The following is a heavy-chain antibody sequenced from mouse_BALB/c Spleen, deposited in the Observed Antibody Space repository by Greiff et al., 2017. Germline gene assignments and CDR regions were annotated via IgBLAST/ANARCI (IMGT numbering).Heavy chain of an antibody. CDR3: ARRGITTATGFAY. Sequence: EVQLVESGPGLVKPSQSLSLTCTVTGYSITSYYAWNWIRQFPGNLLEWMGYISYSGSTSYNPSLKSRISITRDTSKNQFFLQLNSVTTEDTATYYCARRGITTATGFAYWGQGTLVTVSA. CDR1: GYSITSYYA. V-gene: IGHV3-2*02. CDR2: ISYSGST. D-gene: IGHD1-2*01. J-gene: IGHJ3*01.